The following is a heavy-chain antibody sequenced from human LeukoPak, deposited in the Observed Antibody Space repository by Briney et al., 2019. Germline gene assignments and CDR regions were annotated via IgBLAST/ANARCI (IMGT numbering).Heavy chain of an antibody. D-gene: IGHD3-22*01. CDR1: GFTFDDYA. CDR3: AKDMFYYDSSGEGYYSDY. J-gene: IGHJ4*02. V-gene: IGHV3-9*01. CDR2: ISWNSGSI. Sequence: PGGSLRLSCAASGFTFDDYAMHWVRHAPGKGLEWVSGISWNSGSIGYADSVKGRLTISRDNAKNSLYLQMNSLRAEDTALYYCAKDMFYYDSSGEGYYSDYWGQGTLVTVSS.